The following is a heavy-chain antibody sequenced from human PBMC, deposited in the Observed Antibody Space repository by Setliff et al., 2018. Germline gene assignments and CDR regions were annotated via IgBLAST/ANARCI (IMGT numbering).Heavy chain of an antibody. Sequence: PSETLSLTCSVSGGSINEYYWSWFRQPAGKGLEWIGRIYSDENTDYNPSLKSRVTMSADTSKNQFSLKLKSVTAADTAVYYCTRTGSARWYVPDYWGQGTLVTVSS. CDR2: IYSDENT. CDR1: GGSINEYY. D-gene: IGHD2-2*01. CDR3: TRTGSARWYVPDY. V-gene: IGHV4-4*07. J-gene: IGHJ4*02.